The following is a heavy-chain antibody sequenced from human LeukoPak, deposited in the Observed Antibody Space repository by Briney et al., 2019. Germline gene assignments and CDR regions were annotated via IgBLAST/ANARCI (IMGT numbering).Heavy chain of an antibody. V-gene: IGHV1-2*02. J-gene: IGHJ5*02. CDR2: INPNSGGT. Sequence: GASVKVSCKASGYTFTGYYMHWVRQAPGLGLEWMGWINPNSGGTNYAQKFQGRVTMTRDTSISTAYMELSRLRSDDTAVYYCARVSGYYINWFDPWGQGTLVTVSS. D-gene: IGHD3-22*01. CDR3: ARVSGYYINWFDP. CDR1: GYTFTGYY.